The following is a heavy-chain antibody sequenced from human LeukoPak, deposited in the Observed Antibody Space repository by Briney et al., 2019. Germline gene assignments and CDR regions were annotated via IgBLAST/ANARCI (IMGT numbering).Heavy chain of an antibody. CDR2: IYHSGST. J-gene: IGHJ4*02. CDR3: AREGIKGPYYFDY. Sequence: SETLSLTCTVSGGSISSGYYWGWIRQPPGKGLEWIGSIYHSGSTYYNPSLKSRVTISVDTSKNQFSLKLSSVTAADTAVYYCAREGIKGPYYFDYWGQGTLVTVSS. D-gene: IGHD1-14*01. CDR1: GGSISSGYY. V-gene: IGHV4-38-2*02.